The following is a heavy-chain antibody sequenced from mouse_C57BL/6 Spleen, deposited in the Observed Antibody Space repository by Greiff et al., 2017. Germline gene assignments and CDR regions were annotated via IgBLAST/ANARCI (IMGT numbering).Heavy chain of an antibody. CDR1: GYTFTSYW. J-gene: IGHJ1*03. CDR3: ARTGIYPYWYFDV. Sequence: VQLKQPGTELVKPGASVKLSCKASGYTFTSYWMHWVKQRPGQGLEWIGNINPSNGGTNYNEKFKSKATLTVDKSSSTAYMQLSSLTSEDSAVYYCARTGIYPYWYFDVWGTGTTVTVSS. V-gene: IGHV1-53*01. CDR2: INPSNGGT.